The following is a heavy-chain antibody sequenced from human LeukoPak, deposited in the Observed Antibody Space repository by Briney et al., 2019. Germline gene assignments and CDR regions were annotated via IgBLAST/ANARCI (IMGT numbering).Heavy chain of an antibody. D-gene: IGHD3-22*01. CDR2: ISAYNGNT. V-gene: IGHV1-18*01. Sequence: ASVMVSCKASGYTFTSYDISWLRQAPGQGLEWMGRISAYNGNTNYAQKLQGRVTMTTDTSTRTAYMELRSLRSDDTAVYFCAREYYDYYEGFDYWGQGTLVTVSS. J-gene: IGHJ4*02. CDR1: GYTFTSYD. CDR3: AREYYDYYEGFDY.